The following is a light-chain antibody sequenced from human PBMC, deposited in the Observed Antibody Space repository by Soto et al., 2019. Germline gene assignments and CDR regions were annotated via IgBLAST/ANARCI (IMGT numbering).Light chain of an antibody. CDR1: QSVSSSS. CDR3: QQRSSWPFT. CDR2: ATS. V-gene: IGKV3D-20*02. J-gene: IGKJ3*01. Sequence: EIVLTQSPGTLSLSPGESATLSCRASQSVSSSSLAWFQQKPGQAPRLLIYATSNRATGIPARFSGSGSGTDFTLTISSLEPEDFAVYYCQQRSSWPFTFGPGTKVDIK.